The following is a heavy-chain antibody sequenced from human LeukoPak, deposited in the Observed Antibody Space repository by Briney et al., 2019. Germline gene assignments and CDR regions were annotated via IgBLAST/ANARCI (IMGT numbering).Heavy chain of an antibody. D-gene: IGHD3-22*01. CDR1: GFTFTNYG. V-gene: IGHV3-33*01. CDR3: ASSDDSSYRPWY. CDR2: IWSDGSYK. J-gene: IGHJ4*02. Sequence: GGSLRLSCAASGFTFTNYGMHWVRQAPGTGLAWVALIWSDGSYKYYADALKGRFTISRDNSKNTLYLQMNSLRAEDTAVYYCASSDDSSYRPWYWGQGTLVTVSS.